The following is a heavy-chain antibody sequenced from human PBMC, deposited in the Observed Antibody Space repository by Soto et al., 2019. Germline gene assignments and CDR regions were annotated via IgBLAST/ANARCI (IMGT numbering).Heavy chain of an antibody. CDR1: GFTFSSYS. D-gene: IGHD2-15*01. J-gene: IGHJ4*02. Sequence: EVQLVESGGGLVKPGGSLRLSCAASGFTFSSYSMNWVRQAPGKGLEWVSSISSSSSYIYYADSVKGRFTISRDNAKNSLYLQMNSRRAEDAAVYYCARGWDIVVVVAAYFDYWGQGTLVTVSS. CDR2: ISSSSSYI. CDR3: ARGWDIVVVVAAYFDY. V-gene: IGHV3-21*01.